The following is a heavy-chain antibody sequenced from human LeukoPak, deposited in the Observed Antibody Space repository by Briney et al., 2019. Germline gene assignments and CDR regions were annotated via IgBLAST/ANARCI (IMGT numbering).Heavy chain of an antibody. D-gene: IGHD5-18*01. CDR1: GFTFSNAW. J-gene: IGHJ6*02. V-gene: IGHV3-15*07. Sequence: GGSLRLSCAASGFTFSNAWMNWVRQAPGKGLEWVGRIKSKTDGGTTDYAAPVKGRFTISRDDSKNTLYLQMNSLRAEDTAVYYCARDIPLGGYGYTGYYYGMDVWGQGTTVTVSS. CDR3: ARDIPLGGYGYTGYYYGMDV. CDR2: IKSKTDGGTT.